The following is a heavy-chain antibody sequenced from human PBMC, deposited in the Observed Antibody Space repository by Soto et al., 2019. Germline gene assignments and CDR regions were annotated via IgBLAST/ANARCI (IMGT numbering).Heavy chain of an antibody. Sequence: EVLLVESGGGLVQPGGSLKLSCEASGFVFKDSSIHWVRQASGKGLEWVGRIRDRAYNYATEYAASVKGRFTISRDDSNNKAYLQMDSLKTEDTAIYYCTRLISADQDYWGQGTLVTVSS. CDR2: IRDRAYNYAT. CDR3: TRLISADQDY. V-gene: IGHV3-73*01. D-gene: IGHD3-10*01. J-gene: IGHJ4*02. CDR1: GFVFKDSS.